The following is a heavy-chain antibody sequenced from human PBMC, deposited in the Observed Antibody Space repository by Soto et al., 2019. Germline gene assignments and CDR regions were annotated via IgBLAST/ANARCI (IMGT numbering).Heavy chain of an antibody. CDR3: ARHGFVAAAPPWGYYYAMDV. J-gene: IGHJ6*02. V-gene: IGHV5-51*01. Sequence: PGESLKISCQGGGYDFTAFWIAWVRQMPGKGLEWMGIVYPGDSETRYSPSFQGQVTISADKSTNTAYLQWTSLKASDTAMYYCARHGFVAAAPPWGYYYAMDVWGQGTTVTVSS. CDR2: VYPGDSET. D-gene: IGHD2-15*01. CDR1: GYDFTAFW.